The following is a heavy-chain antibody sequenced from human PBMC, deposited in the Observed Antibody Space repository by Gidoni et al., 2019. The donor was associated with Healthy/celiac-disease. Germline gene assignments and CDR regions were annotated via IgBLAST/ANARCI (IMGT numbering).Heavy chain of an antibody. V-gene: IGHV3-33*01. CDR1: GFSFSSYG. J-gene: IGHJ3*02. CDR3: ARDMWGQDAFDI. Sequence: QVQPGESGGGVVQPGRSLRLYCAASGFSFSSYGMDWVRQAPGKGLEWVAVIWYDGSNKYYADCVKGRFTNSRENYKNTLYLQMNSLGAEDTAVYCCARDMWGQDAFDIWGQGTMVTVSS. D-gene: IGHD1-26*01. CDR2: IWYDGSNK.